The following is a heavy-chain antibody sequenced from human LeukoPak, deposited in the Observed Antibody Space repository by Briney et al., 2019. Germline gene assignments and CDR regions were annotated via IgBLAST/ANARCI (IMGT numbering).Heavy chain of an antibody. CDR1: GYTFTSYY. Sequence: ASVKVSCKASGYTFTSYYMHWVRQAPGQGLEWMGIINPSGASTNYAQKFQGRVNMTRDASTNTVYMELCSLRSEDTAVYYCARVAAAGFAYDKFDPWGQGTLVTVSA. CDR2: INPSGAST. CDR3: ARVAAAGFAYDKFDP. J-gene: IGHJ5*02. V-gene: IGHV1-46*01. D-gene: IGHD6-13*01.